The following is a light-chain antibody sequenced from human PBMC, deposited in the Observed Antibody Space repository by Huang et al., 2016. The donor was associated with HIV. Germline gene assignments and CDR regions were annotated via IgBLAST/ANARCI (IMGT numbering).Light chain of an antibody. CDR1: RHIYSY. J-gene: IGKJ3*01. CDR3: QQYDSLPRT. V-gene: IGKV1-33*01. Sequence: DIQMTQSPSPLSASIGDRVTITCRASRHIYSYLNWYQHRPGKAPKLLIYDASNLEVGVPSRFSGSGSRRSCPLIISGLQPEDLATYYWQQYDSLPRTFGPGTKV. CDR2: DAS.